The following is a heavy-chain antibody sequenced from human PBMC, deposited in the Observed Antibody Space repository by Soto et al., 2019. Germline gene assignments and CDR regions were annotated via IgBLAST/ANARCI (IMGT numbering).Heavy chain of an antibody. Sequence: SETLSLTCAVHGGSFRGFYWTWIRQPPGKGLEWIGEINHSGSSNYNPPLKSRVTMSLDTSRNQFSLSLNSVTAADTAVYYCARMAGPWYFDLWGRGTLVTVS. J-gene: IGHJ2*01. CDR3: ARMAGPWYFDL. V-gene: IGHV4-34*01. CDR2: INHSGSS. CDR1: GGSFRGFY.